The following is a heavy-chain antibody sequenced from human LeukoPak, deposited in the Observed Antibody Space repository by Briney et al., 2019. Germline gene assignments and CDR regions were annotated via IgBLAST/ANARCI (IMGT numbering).Heavy chain of an antibody. CDR2: IYHSGST. CDR1: GYSISSGYY. CDR3: ARAVAQWLVSDAFDI. Sequence: SETLSLTCAVSGYSISSGYYWGWIRQPPGKGLEWIGSIYHSGSTYYNPSLKSRVTISVGTSKNQFSLKLSSVTAADTAVYYCARAVAQWLVSDAFDIWGQGTMVTVSS. D-gene: IGHD6-19*01. V-gene: IGHV4-38-2*01. J-gene: IGHJ3*02.